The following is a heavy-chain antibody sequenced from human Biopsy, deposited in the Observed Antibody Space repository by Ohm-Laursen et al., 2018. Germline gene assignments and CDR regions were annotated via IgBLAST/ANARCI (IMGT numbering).Heavy chain of an antibody. CDR3: AKVSPPILSSFDY. CDR1: GFTFSTYA. V-gene: IGHV3-23*01. J-gene: IGHJ4*02. CDR2: ITSGGAST. Sequence: SLRLSCAASGFTFSTYAMSWFRQPPGKGQEWVSSITSGGASTDFADSVKGRFTISRDNSKNTLYLQMNSLRAEDTAVYYCAKVSPPILSSFDYWGQGTLVTVSS. D-gene: IGHD2-15*01.